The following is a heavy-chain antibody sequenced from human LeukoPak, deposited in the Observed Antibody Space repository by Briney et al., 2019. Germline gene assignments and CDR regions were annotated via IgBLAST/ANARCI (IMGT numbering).Heavy chain of an antibody. CDR2: IIPIFGTA. D-gene: IGHD3/OR15-3a*01. V-gene: IGHV1-69*13. Sequence: ASVKVSCKASGGTFSSYAISWVRQAPGQGLEWMGGIIPIFGTANYAQKFQGRVTITADESTSTAYMELSSLRSEDTAVYYCARVWTTPYYYYYYMDVWGKGTTVTVSS. CDR3: ARVWTTPYYYYYYMDV. J-gene: IGHJ6*03. CDR1: GGTFSSYA.